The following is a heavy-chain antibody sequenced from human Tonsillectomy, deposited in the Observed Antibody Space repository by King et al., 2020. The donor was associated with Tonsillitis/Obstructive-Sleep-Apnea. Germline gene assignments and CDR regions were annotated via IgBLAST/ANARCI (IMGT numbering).Heavy chain of an antibody. CDR1: GGSISSSNW. J-gene: IGHJ5*02. V-gene: IGHV4-4*02. CDR3: ARGEGYCSSTSCPGPNWFDP. D-gene: IGHD2-2*01. CDR2: IYHSGST. Sequence: QLQESGPGLVKPSGTLSLTCAVSGGSISSSNWWSWVRQPPGKGLEWIGEIYHSGSTNYNPSLKSRVTISVDKSKNQFSLKLSSLTAADTAVYYCARGEGYCSSTSCPGPNWFDPWGQGTLVTVSS.